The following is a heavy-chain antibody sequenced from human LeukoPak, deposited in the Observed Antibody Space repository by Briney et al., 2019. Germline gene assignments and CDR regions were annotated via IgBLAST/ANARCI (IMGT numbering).Heavy chain of an antibody. D-gene: IGHD2-15*01. CDR1: GYTFTSYD. V-gene: IGHV1-8*03. CDR2: MNPNSGNT. CDR3: ARHGYCSGGSCYSDY. Sequence: GASVKVSCKASGYTFTSYDINWVRQAPGQGLEWMGWMNPNSGNTGYAQKFQGRVTITRNTSISTAYMELSSLRSEDTAVYYCARHGYCSGGSCYSDYWGQGTLVTVSS. J-gene: IGHJ4*02.